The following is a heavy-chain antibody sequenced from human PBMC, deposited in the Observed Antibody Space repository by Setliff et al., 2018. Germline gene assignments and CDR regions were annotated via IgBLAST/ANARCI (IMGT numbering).Heavy chain of an antibody. D-gene: IGHD6-19*01. CDR3: ARDLIAVTATTAFDM. CDR2: INPKSGVT. Sequence: GASVKVSCKASGGSFRNSGSGWVRQAPGQGLEWMGWINPKSGVTNYAQKFQGRVAMTRDTSISTAYMELSSLTSDDTAMYYCARDLIAVTATTAFDMWGQGTMVTVSS. J-gene: IGHJ3*02. V-gene: IGHV1-2*02. CDR1: GGSFRNSG.